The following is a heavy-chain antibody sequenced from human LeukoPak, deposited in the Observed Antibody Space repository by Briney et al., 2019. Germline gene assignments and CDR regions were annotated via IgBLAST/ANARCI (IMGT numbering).Heavy chain of an antibody. Sequence: GKSLRLSCAASGFSFSTYYVNWVRQAPGKGLEWVSCISSGSTYTFYADSVRGRFAISRDNAKNSLYLQMNSLRGDDTAVYYCVRENHGSFDYWGQGRLVTVSS. D-gene: IGHD1-14*01. CDR2: ISSGSTYT. J-gene: IGHJ4*02. CDR1: GFSFSTYY. V-gene: IGHV3-21*01. CDR3: VRENHGSFDY.